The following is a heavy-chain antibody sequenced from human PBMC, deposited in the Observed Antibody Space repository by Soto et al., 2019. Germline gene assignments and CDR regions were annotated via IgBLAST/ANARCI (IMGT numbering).Heavy chain of an antibody. D-gene: IGHD6-19*01. CDR1: GFTFSNAW. V-gene: IGHV3-15*01. Sequence: GGSLRLSCAASGFTFSNAWMSWVRQAPGKGLEWVGRIKSKTDGGTTDYAAPVKGRFTISRDDSKNTLHLQMNSLKTEDTAVYYCTTAIGIAVAGPDAFDIWGQGTMVTVSS. CDR2: IKSKTDGGTT. J-gene: IGHJ3*02. CDR3: TTAIGIAVAGPDAFDI.